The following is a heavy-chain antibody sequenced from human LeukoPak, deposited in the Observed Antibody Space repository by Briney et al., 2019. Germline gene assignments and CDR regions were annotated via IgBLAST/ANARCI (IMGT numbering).Heavy chain of an antibody. D-gene: IGHD3-10*01. CDR3: ARGLKVRGAIEWGIDY. V-gene: IGHV1-69*13. J-gene: IGHJ4*02. CDR1: GGTFSSYA. CDR2: IIPIFGTA. Sequence: GASVKVSCKASGGTFSSYAISWVRQAPGQGLEWMGGIIPIFGTANYAQKFQGRVTITADESTSTAYMELSSLRSEDTAVYYCARGLKVRGAIEWGIDYWGQGTLVTVSS.